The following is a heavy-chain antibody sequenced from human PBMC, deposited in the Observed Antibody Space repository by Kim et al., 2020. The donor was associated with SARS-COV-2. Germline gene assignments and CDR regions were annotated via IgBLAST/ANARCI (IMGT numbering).Heavy chain of an antibody. Sequence: SETLSLTCTVSGGSISSGGYYWSWIRQHPGKGLEWIGYIYYSGSTYYNPSLKSRVTISVDTSKNQFSLKLSSVTAADTAVYYCASNYDSSGQGAFDIWGQGTMVTVSS. D-gene: IGHD3-22*01. CDR2: IYYSGST. CDR3: ASNYDSSGQGAFDI. V-gene: IGHV4-31*03. CDR1: GGSISSGGYY. J-gene: IGHJ3*02.